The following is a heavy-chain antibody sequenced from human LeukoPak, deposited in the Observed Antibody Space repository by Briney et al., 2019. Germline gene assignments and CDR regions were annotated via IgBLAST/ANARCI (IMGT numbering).Heavy chain of an antibody. J-gene: IGHJ4*02. Sequence: GGSLRLSCAASGFTFSSYGMHWVRQAPGKGLEWVAVISYDGSNKYYADSVKGRFTISRDNAKNILYLQMNSLRAEDTAVYYCARPDCSSTSCYTLEFWGQGTLVTVSS. D-gene: IGHD2-2*02. CDR1: GFTFSSYG. CDR3: ARPDCSSTSCYTLEF. V-gene: IGHV3-30*03. CDR2: ISYDGSNK.